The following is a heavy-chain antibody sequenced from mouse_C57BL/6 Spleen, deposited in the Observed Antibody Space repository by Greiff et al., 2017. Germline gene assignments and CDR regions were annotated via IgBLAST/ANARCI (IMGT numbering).Heavy chain of an antibody. CDR3: ARGLLWYFDV. CDR1: GYTFTDYN. D-gene: IGHD1-1*01. V-gene: IGHV1-22*01. Sequence: EVQLVESGPELVKPGASVKMSCKASGYTFTDYNMHWVKQSHGKSLEWIGYINPNNGGTSYNQKFKGKATLTVNKSSSTAYMELRSLTSEDSAVYYCARGLLWYFDVWGTGTTVTVSS. J-gene: IGHJ1*03. CDR2: INPNNGGT.